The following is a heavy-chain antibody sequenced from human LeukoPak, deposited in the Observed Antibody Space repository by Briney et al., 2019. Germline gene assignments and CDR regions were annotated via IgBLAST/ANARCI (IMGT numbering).Heavy chain of an antibody. CDR3: ARLMSSSWPYYYYYGMDV. Sequence: ASVKVSCKASGYTFTSYDIHWVRQAPGQGLEWMGWMNPNSGNTGYAQKFQGRVTMTRNTSISTAYMELSSLRSEDTAVYYCARLMSSSWPYYYYYGMDVWGQGTTVTVSS. CDR1: GYTFTSYD. CDR2: MNPNSGNT. D-gene: IGHD6-13*01. J-gene: IGHJ6*02. V-gene: IGHV1-8*01.